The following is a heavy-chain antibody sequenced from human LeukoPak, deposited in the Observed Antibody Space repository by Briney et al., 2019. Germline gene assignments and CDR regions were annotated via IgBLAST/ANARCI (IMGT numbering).Heavy chain of an antibody. CDR1: GYSFLSHG. D-gene: IGHD3-22*01. V-gene: IGHV1-18*01. CDR2: ISGYNGNT. CDR3: AREMYYYDSSGWSGHYFDY. Sequence: ASVKVSCKASGYSFLSHGISWVRQAPGQGLEWMGWISGYNGNTNYAQKLQGRVTVTTDTSTSTGYMELRSLRSDDTAVYYCAREMYYYDSSGWSGHYFDYWGQGTLVTVSS. J-gene: IGHJ4*02.